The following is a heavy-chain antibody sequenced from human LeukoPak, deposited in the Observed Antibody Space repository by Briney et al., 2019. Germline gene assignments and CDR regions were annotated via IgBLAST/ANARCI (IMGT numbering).Heavy chain of an antibody. CDR3: VRDALEGYYSYYYMDV. CDR1: CGAHIYRL. D-gene: IGHD1-1*01. J-gene: IGHJ6*03. CDR2: ISNSGST. V-gene: IGHV4-59*11. Sequence: LENPSPPQFFSCGAHIYRLGGVAPRPPRGGSGGGGYISNSGSTDYNPSLRSRVTISINTSKSQFSLKLSSVTAADSAVYYCVRDALEGYYSYYYMDVWGRGTTVTVSS.